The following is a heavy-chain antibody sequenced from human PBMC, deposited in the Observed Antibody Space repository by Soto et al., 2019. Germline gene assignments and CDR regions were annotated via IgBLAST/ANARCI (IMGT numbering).Heavy chain of an antibody. CDR2: ISYDGENQ. V-gene: IGHV3-30*04. D-gene: IGHD3-10*01. Sequence: GGSLRLSCAASGFSFSHYAMHWVRQPPGKGLEWVALISYDGENQYFTDSVRGRFTISRDNSKTAVYLEMNNLRLDDTATYYCVSPHSESSNAFDLWGQGTLVTVSS. CDR1: GFSFSHYA. CDR3: VSPHSESSNAFDL. J-gene: IGHJ5*02.